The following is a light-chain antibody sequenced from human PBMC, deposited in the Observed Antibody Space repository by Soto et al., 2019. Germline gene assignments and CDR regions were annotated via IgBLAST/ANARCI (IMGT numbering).Light chain of an antibody. CDR2: GAS. CDR3: QQRSGWRRT. V-gene: IGKV3-11*01. Sequence: EIVLTQSPPTLSLSPGESATLSCRASQSVSGYLAWFQQKPGQAPRLLIYGASNRATGIPARFSGSGSGTDFTITISSLEPEDFAGYYCQQRSGWRRTFGQGTKLEI. CDR1: QSVSGY. J-gene: IGKJ2*01.